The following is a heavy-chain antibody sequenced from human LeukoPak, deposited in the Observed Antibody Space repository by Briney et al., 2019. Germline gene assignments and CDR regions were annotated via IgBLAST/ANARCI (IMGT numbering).Heavy chain of an antibody. CDR2: IYYSGST. J-gene: IGHJ6*03. V-gene: IGHV4-59*01. D-gene: IGHD3-3*01. CDR1: GGSISSYY. CDR3: AREVWSGYSYMDV. Sequence: PSETLSLTCTVSGGSISSYYWSWIRQPPGKGLEWIGYIYYSGSTNYNPSLKSRVTISIDTSKNQFSLKLSSVIAADTAVYYCAREVWSGYSYMDVWGKGTTVTVSS.